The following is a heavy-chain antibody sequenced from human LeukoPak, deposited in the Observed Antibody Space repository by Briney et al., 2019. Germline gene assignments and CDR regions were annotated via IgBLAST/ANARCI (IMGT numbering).Heavy chain of an antibody. CDR3: ARLFYMATISGWFDP. CDR1: GYSFTSYW. V-gene: IGHV5-51*01. D-gene: IGHD5-12*01. CDR2: IYPGDSDT. J-gene: IGHJ5*02. Sequence: GESLKISCKGSGYSFTSYWIGWVRQMPGKGLEWMGIIYPGDSDTRYSPSFQGQVTIPADKSISTAYLQWSSLKASDTAMYYCARLFYMATISGWFDPWGQGTLVTVSS.